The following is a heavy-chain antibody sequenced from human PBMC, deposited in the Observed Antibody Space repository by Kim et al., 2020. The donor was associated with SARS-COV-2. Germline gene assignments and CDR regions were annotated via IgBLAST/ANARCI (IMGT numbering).Heavy chain of an antibody. D-gene: IGHD2-15*01. CDR3: AREGYFDGGSFFFDY. CDR1: GVSITSHY. CDR2: VYHSGST. J-gene: IGHJ4*02. Sequence: SETLSLTCTVSGVSITSHYWTWIRQPPGKGLEWIGFVYHSGSTNYNPSLKSRVPMSVETSKNQFSLQLTSMTAADTAIYYCAREGYFDGGSFFFDYWGQG. V-gene: IGHV4-59*11.